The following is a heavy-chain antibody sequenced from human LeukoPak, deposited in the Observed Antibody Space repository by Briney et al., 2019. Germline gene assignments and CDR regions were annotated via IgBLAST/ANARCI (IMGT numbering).Heavy chain of an antibody. Sequence: SVKVSCKASGGTFSSYTISWVRQAPGQGLEWMGRIIPILGIANYAQKFQGRVMITADKSTSTAYMELSSLRSEDTAVYYCARETEVAGTYFDYWGQGTLVTVSS. CDR1: GGTFSSYT. V-gene: IGHV1-69*04. J-gene: IGHJ4*02. CDR3: ARETEVAGTYFDY. D-gene: IGHD6-19*01. CDR2: IIPILGIA.